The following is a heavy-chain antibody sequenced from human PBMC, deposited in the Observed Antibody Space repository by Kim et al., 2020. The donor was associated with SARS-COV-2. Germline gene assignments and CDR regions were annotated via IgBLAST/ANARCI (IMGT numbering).Heavy chain of an antibody. CDR2: INHSGST. Sequence: SETLSLTCAVYGESFSDYYWSWIRQPPGKGLEWIGEINHSGSTNYNPSLESRVTMSVDTSKNQFSLKLTSVIAADTAFYYCARAYYGSGFNWFDPWGQGTLVTVSS. D-gene: IGHD3-10*01. V-gene: IGHV4-34*01. CDR1: GESFSDYY. J-gene: IGHJ5*02. CDR3: ARAYYGSGFNWFDP.